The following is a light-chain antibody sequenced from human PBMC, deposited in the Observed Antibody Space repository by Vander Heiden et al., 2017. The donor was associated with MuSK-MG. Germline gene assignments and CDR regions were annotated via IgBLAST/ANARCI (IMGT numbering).Light chain of an antibody. J-gene: IGLJ2*01. CDR2: INK. CDR1: SYNIGPGHD. CDR3: HSQASSSSAVV. V-gene: IGLV1-40*01. Sequence: SALTQPPSLSGAPGHSVPISCTGGSYNIGPGHDLPWYPAVPGPAPRLLMFINKNRPSAVPDRFSCSKSGTAASVTITGLQAEDGADDYCHSQASSSSAVVFGGGTKLTVL.